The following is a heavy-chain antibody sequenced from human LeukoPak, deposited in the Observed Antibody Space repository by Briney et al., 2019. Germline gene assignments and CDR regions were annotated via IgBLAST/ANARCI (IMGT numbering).Heavy chain of an antibody. D-gene: IGHD6-13*01. V-gene: IGHV7-4-1*02. J-gene: IGHJ4*02. CDR2: INTNTGNP. CDR3: ARDRHGPPSSWLHTFDY. Sequence: ASVTVSCTASGYTFTSYAMNWVRQAPGQGLEWMGWINTNTGNPTYAQGFTGRFVFSLDTSVSTAYLQISSLKAEDTAVYYCARDRHGPPSSWLHTFDYWGQGTLVTVSS. CDR1: GYTFTSYA.